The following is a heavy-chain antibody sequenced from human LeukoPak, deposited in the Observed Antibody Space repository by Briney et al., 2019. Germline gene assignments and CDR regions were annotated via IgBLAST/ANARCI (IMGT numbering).Heavy chain of an antibody. V-gene: IGHV3-30-3*01. Sequence: GGSLRLSCAASGFSFSNSAMHWVRQAPGKGLEWVAVISFDGTNKYYADSVKGRFTISRDNSKSTLFLQMNSLRAEDTAVYYCVRGLRGMDVWGQGTTVTVSS. J-gene: IGHJ6*02. CDR2: ISFDGTNK. CDR1: GFSFSNSA. CDR3: VRGLRGMDV.